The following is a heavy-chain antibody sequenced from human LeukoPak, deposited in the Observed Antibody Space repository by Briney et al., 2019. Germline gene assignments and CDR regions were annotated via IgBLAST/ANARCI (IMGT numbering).Heavy chain of an antibody. Sequence: PGGSLRLSCAASGFTVSSNYMSWVRQAPGKGLEWVSVIYSGGSTYYADSVKGRFTISRDNSKNTLYLQMNSLRAEDTAVYYCARGGCSSTSCSYYYYYFMDVWGKGTTVTVSS. D-gene: IGHD2-2*01. V-gene: IGHV3-53*01. CDR1: GFTVSSNY. CDR2: IYSGGST. J-gene: IGHJ6*03. CDR3: ARGGCSSTSCSYYYYYFMDV.